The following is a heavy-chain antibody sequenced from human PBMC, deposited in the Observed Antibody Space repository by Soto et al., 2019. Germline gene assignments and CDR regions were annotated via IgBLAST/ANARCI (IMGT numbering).Heavy chain of an antibody. Sequence: EVQLVESGGGLVQPGRSLRLSCAASGFTFDDYAMHWVRQAPGKGLEWVSGISWNSGSIGYADSVKGRFTISRDNAKNSLYLQMNSLRAEDTALYCCAKSVTTRFGFDYWGQGTLVTVSS. D-gene: IGHD4-17*01. CDR3: AKSVTTRFGFDY. CDR1: GFTFDDYA. CDR2: ISWNSGSI. J-gene: IGHJ4*02. V-gene: IGHV3-9*01.